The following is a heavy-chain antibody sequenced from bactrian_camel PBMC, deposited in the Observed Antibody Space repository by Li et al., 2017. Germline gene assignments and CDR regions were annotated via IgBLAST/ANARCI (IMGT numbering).Heavy chain of an antibody. V-gene: IGHV3S6*01. CDR3: VRDALWLARYYSTNDWAY. CDR1: GFTFSGAY. D-gene: IGHD4*01. CDR2: VYSDGTVT. Sequence: QVQLVESGGGLVQPGGSLRLSCAASGFTFSGAYMSWVRQAPGKGLEWVSSVYSDGTVTYYADFVKGRFTISSDNAKNTVYLQMNSLKPEDTAVHYCVRDALWLARYYSTNDWAYWGQGTQVTVS. J-gene: IGHJ4*01.